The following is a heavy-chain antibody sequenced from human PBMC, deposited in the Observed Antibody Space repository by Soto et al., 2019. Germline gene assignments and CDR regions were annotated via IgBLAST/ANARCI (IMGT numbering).Heavy chain of an antibody. V-gene: IGHV4-39*01. D-gene: IGHD3-10*01. CDR3: ATCGSGSYYYFDY. Sequence: QLQLQESGPGLVKPSETLSLTCTVSGGSISSSSYYWGWMRQPPGKGLEWIGSIYYSGSTYYNPSLRRRVTISLDTSKNQFALKLNSVTAADTAVYYCATCGSGSYYYFDYWGQGSMVTVSS. CDR1: GGSISSSSYY. CDR2: IYYSGST. J-gene: IGHJ4*02.